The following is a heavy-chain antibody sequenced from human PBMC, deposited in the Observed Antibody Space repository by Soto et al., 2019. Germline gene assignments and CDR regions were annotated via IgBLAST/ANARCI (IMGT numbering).Heavy chain of an antibody. CDR1: GYTLTELS. Sequence: ASVKVSCKVSGYTLTELSMHWVRQAPGKGLEWMGGFDPEDGETIYAQKFQGRVTMTEDTSTDTAYMELSSLRSEDTAVYYCARDSKKIRYCSSTSCSNPYYYYGMDVWGQGTTVTVSS. V-gene: IGHV1-24*01. CDR3: ARDSKKIRYCSSTSCSNPYYYYGMDV. D-gene: IGHD2-2*01. CDR2: FDPEDGET. J-gene: IGHJ6*02.